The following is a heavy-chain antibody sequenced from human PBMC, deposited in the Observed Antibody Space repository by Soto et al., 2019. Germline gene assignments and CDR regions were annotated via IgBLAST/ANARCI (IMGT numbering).Heavy chain of an antibody. V-gene: IGHV4-39*01. Sequence: PSETLSLTCAVSGGSISSSSYYWGWIRQPPGKGLEWIGSISYSGSTYYNPSLKSRVTISVDTSTNQFSLKLSSVTAADTAVYYCASYYYDSSGYYYVPGVYWGQGTLVTVSS. D-gene: IGHD3-22*01. CDR2: ISYSGST. CDR1: GGSISSSSYY. J-gene: IGHJ4*02. CDR3: ASYYYDSSGYYYVPGVY.